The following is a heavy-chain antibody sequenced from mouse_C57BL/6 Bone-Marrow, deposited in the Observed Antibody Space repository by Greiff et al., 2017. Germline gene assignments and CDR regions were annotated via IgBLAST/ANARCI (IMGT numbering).Heavy chain of an antibody. J-gene: IGHJ4*01. CDR2: ISSGSSTI. V-gene: IGHV5-17*01. D-gene: IGHD3-2*02. CDR1: GFTFSDYG. Sequence: EVMLVESGGGLVKPGGSLKLSCAASGFTFSDYGMHWVRQAPEKGLEWVAYISSGSSTIYYADTVKGRFTISRDNAKNTLFLQMTSLRSEDTAMYYCARQAGQVYAMDYWGQGTSVPVSS. CDR3: ARQAGQVYAMDY.